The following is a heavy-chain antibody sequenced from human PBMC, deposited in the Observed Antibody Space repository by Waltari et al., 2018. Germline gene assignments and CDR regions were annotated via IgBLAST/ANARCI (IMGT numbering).Heavy chain of an antibody. D-gene: IGHD5-12*01. V-gene: IGHV1-69*05. Sequence: QVQLVQSGAEVKKPGSSVTVSCKASGGTFSSYAISWVRQAPGQGLEWMGGIIPIFGTANYAQKFQCRVTITTDESTSTAYMELSSLRSEDTAGYYCASIGGDGYKMDAFDIWGQGTMVTVSS. CDR2: IIPIFGTA. CDR1: GGTFSSYA. J-gene: IGHJ3*02. CDR3: ASIGGDGYKMDAFDI.